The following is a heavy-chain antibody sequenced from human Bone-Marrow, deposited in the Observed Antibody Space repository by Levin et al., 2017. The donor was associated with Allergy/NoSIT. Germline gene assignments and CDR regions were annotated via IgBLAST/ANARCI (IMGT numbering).Heavy chain of an antibody. CDR1: GFTFSSYA. CDR3: AKRTLAYDAFDI. D-gene: IGHD1-14*01. J-gene: IGHJ3*02. Sequence: GGSLRLSCAASGFTFSSYAMSWVRQAPGKGLEWVSAISCSVGSTYYADSVKGRFTISRDNSKTTLYLQMNSLRAEDTAVYYCAKRTLAYDAFDIWGQGTMVTVSS. CDR2: ISCSVGST. V-gene: IGHV3-23*01.